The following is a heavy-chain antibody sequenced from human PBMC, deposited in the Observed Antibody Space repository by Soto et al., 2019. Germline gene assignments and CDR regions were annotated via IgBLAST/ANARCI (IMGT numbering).Heavy chain of an antibody. CDR3: ARDLGYYDFWSGYYGPHNWFDP. CDR2: ISSSGSTI. Sequence: EVQLLESGGGLVQPGGSLRLSCAASGFTFSDYAMSWVRQAPGKGLEWVSYISSSGSTIYYADSVKGRFTISRDNAKNSLYLQMNSLRAEDTAVYYCARDLGYYDFWSGYYGPHNWFDPWGQGTLVTVSS. V-gene: IGHV3-48*03. CDR1: GFTFSDYA. D-gene: IGHD3-3*01. J-gene: IGHJ5*02.